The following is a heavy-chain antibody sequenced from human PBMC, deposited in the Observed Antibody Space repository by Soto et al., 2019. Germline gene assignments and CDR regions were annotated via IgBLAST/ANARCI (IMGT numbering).Heavy chain of an antibody. J-gene: IGHJ4*02. CDR1: VGYLSRGCS. CDR3: AREAYRGYHSYDY. Sequence: SATLSLTCTVSVGYLSRGCSRGLIRQPPGKGLEWIANMYHDGNTHYNPSLKSRVTMSVDTSKNQFSLKRTSVTAADTAVYYCAREAYRGYHSYDYWGQGILVTVSS. CDR2: MYHDGNT. D-gene: IGHD5-12*01. V-gene: IGHV4-38-2*02.